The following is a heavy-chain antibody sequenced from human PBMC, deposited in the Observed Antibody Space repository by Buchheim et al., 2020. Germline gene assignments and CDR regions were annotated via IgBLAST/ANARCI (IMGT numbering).Heavy chain of an antibody. J-gene: IGHJ4*02. Sequence: EVQLVESGGGLVQPGGSLRLSCAASGLTFSSYWMHWVRQAPGKGLVWVSGINTDGSSISYADSVKGRFTISRDHARTTLFMQMNSLRAEDTAVYYCATGITILGVVAGWGQGTL. CDR2: INTDGSSI. CDR1: GLTFSSYW. D-gene: IGHD3-3*01. CDR3: ATGITILGVVAG. V-gene: IGHV3-74*01.